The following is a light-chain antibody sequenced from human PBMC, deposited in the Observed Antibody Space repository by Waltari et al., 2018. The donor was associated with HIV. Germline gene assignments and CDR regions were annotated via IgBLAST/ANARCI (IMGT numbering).Light chain of an antibody. CDR1: QSVSSSY. Sequence: EIVLTQSPGTLSLSPGERATLSCRASQSVSSSYFGWYQQRPGQAPRLLIYGASSRATGIPDRFSGSGSGTDFTLTISRLEPEDFAVYYCQQYGSSPQTFGQGTKVEIK. J-gene: IGKJ1*01. CDR3: QQYGSSPQT. V-gene: IGKV3-20*01. CDR2: GAS.